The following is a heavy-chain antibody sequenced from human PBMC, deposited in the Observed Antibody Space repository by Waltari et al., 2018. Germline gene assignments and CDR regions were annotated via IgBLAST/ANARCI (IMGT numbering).Heavy chain of an antibody. Sequence: QVTLKESGPVLVKPTETLTLTCTVSGFSLSNGRIGVSWIRQPPGKALEWLAHIVSNDGKSYSTSLKSRLTISKDTSKSQVVLTMTNMDPVDTATYYCVRLYYDILTGYLIFDSWGQGTLVTVSS. D-gene: IGHD3-9*01. J-gene: IGHJ4*02. CDR2: IVSNDGK. CDR3: VRLYYDILTGYLIFDS. CDR1: GFSLSNGRIG. V-gene: IGHV2-26*02.